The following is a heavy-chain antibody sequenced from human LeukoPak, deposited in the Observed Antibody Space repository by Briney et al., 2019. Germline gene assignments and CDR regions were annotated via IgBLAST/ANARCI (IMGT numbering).Heavy chain of an antibody. J-gene: IGHJ6*03. CDR2: ISGSGGST. CDR1: GFTFSSYA. CDR3: AKGRVTIFGVVPLDYYYMDV. D-gene: IGHD3-3*01. Sequence: GSLRLSCAASGFTFSSYAMSWVRQAPGKGLEWVSAISGSGGSTYYADSVKGRFTISRDNSKNTLYLQMNSLRAEDTAVYYCAKGRVTIFGVVPLDYYYMDVWGKGTTVTVSS. V-gene: IGHV3-23*01.